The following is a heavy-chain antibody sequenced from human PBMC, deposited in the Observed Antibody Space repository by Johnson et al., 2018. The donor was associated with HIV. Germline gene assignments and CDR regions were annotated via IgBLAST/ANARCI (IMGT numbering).Heavy chain of an antibody. CDR1: GFTFSSYA. V-gene: IGHV3-30*04. Sequence: QVQLVESGGGVVQPGRSLRLSCAVSGFTFSSYAMHWVRQAPGEGLEWVAVISYDGSDKYHADSVKGRFTISRDNSKNTLYLQMNSLRPEDTAVYYCARGFDAFDIWGQGTMVTVSS. CDR2: ISYDGSDK. J-gene: IGHJ3*02. CDR3: ARGFDAFDI.